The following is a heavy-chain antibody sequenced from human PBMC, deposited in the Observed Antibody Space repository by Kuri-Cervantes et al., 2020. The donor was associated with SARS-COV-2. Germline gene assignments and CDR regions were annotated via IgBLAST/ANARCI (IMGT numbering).Heavy chain of an antibody. CDR2: IYYSGST. Sequence: SETLSLTCTVSGGSISSSSYYWGWIRQPPGKGLEWIGYIYYSGSTNYNPSLKSRVTISVDTSKNQFSLRLSSVTAADTAVYYCARDRLPQTYYYDSSGSHAFDIWGQGTMVTVSS. D-gene: IGHD3-22*01. V-gene: IGHV4-61*01. CDR3: ARDRLPQTYYYDSSGSHAFDI. CDR1: GGSISSSSYY. J-gene: IGHJ3*02.